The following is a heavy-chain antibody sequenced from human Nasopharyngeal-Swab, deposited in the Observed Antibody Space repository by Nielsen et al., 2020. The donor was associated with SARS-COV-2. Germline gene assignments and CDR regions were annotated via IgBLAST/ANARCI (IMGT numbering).Heavy chain of an antibody. V-gene: IGHV3-30*18. J-gene: IGHJ3*02. CDR1: GFSFNHYG. Sequence: GESLKISCTASGFSFNHYGMHWVRQAPGKGLEWVAVISYEGSKKKYAESVEGRFTISRDFSKNTLYLQMNSLRPEDTAMYYCAKANVIFWFGQFKNDGFDIWGQGTMVVVSS. CDR2: ISYEGSKK. CDR3: AKANVIFWFGQFKNDGFDI. D-gene: IGHD3-10*01.